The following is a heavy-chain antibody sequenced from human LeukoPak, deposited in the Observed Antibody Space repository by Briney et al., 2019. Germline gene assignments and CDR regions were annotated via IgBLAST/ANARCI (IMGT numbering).Heavy chain of an antibody. Sequence: PSETLSLTCTVSGGSISSGGYYWSWIRQHPGKGLEWIGYIYYSGSTYYNPSLKSRVTISVDTSKNQFSLKLSSVTAADTAVYYCAIPRGYSYGPEDWFDPWGQGTLVTVSS. CDR1: GGSISSGGYY. CDR3: AIPRGYSYGPEDWFDP. CDR2: IYYSGST. D-gene: IGHD5-18*01. J-gene: IGHJ5*02. V-gene: IGHV4-31*03.